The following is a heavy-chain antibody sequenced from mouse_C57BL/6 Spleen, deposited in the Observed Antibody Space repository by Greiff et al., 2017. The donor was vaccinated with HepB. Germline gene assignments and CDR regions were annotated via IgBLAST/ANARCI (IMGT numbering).Heavy chain of an antibody. CDR2: IYPGDGDT. CDR1: GYAFSSSW. CDR3: APAYYGSSYGYFEV. V-gene: IGHV1-82*01. D-gene: IGHD1-1*01. J-gene: IGHJ1*03. Sequence: VQLQQSGPELVKPGASVKISCKASGYAFSSSWMNWVKQRPGKGLEWIGRIYPGDGDTNYNGKFKGKATLTADKSSSTAYMQLSSLTSEDSAVYFCAPAYYGSSYGYFEVWGTGTTVTVSS.